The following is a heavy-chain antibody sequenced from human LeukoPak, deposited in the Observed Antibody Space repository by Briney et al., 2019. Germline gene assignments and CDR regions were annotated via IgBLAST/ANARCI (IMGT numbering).Heavy chain of an antibody. V-gene: IGHV4-39*07. J-gene: IGHJ5*02. CDR1: GGSISSSYYY. Sequence: SETLSLTCTVSGGSISSSYYYWGWIRQPPGKGLEWIGPRYNSGSTDYNPSLESRVTISVDTSKNQFSLKLSSVTAADTAVYYCAREADRWFDPWGQGTLVTVSS. CDR2: RYNSGST. CDR3: AREADRWFDP.